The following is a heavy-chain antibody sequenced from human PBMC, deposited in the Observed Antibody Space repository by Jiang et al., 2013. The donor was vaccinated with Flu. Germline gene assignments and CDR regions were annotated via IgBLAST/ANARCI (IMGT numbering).Heavy chain of an antibody. CDR3: ARDGTGVRYFDPSRAFDI. V-gene: IGHV4-61*02. Sequence: GPGLVKPSQTLSLTCTVSGGSISSGSYYWSWIRQPAGKGLEWIGRIYTSGSTNYNPSLKSRVTISVDTSKNQFSLKLSSVTAADTAVYYCARDGTGVRYFDPSRAFDIWGQGTMVTVSS. CDR1: GGSISSGSYY. CDR2: IYTSGST. J-gene: IGHJ3*02. D-gene: IGHD3-9*01.